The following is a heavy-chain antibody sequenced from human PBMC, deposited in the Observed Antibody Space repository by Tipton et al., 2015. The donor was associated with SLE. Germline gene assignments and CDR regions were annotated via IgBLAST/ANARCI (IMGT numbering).Heavy chain of an antibody. CDR3: SCGYSYGFDY. J-gene: IGHJ4*02. V-gene: IGHV4-39*07. CDR2: IYYSGST. CDR1: GGSISSSSYY. D-gene: IGHD5-18*01. Sequence: TLSLTCTVSGGSISSSSYYWGWIRQPPGKGLEWIGSIYYSGSTYYNPSLKSRVTISVDTSKNQFSLKLSSVTAADTAVYYCSCGYSYGFDYWGQGTLVTVSS.